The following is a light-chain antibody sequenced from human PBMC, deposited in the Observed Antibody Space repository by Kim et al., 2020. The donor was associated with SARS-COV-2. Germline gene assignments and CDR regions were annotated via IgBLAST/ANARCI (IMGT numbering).Light chain of an antibody. V-gene: IGKV1-5*03. CDR2: KAS. J-gene: IGKJ1*01. CDR3: QQYNSYPWT. CDR1: QSISSW. Sequence: SSIGDRITITCRTSQSISSWLAWYQQKPGKPPQLQIYKASSLESGVPSRFSGSASGTEFTLTISSLQPDDFATYYCQQYNSYPWTFGQGTKVEIK.